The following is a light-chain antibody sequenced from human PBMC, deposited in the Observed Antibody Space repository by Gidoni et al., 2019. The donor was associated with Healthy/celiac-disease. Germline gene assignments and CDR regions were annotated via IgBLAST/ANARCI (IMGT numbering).Light chain of an antibody. Sequence: IVMTQSPPSLPVTPGEPASISCRSSQSLLHSNGYNYLDWYLQKPGQSPQLLIYLGSNRASGVPDRFSGSGSGTDFTLKISRVEAEDVGVYYCMQALQTPPTFGQGTKLEIK. CDR3: MQALQTPPT. J-gene: IGKJ2*01. CDR2: LGS. CDR1: QSLLHSNGYNY. V-gene: IGKV2-28*01.